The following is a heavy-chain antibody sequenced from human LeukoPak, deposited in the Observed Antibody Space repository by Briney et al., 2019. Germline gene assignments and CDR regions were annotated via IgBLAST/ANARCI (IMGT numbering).Heavy chain of an antibody. V-gene: IGHV3-30-3*01. CDR1: GFTFSSYA. J-gene: IGHJ5*02. Sequence: GGSLRLSCAASGFTFSSYAMHWVRQAPGKGREWVAVISYDGSNKYYADSVKGRFTISRDNSKNTLYLHMNSLRAEDTAVYYCAKEWEQWPTAWGQGTLVTVSS. CDR2: ISYDGSNK. CDR3: AKEWEQWPTA. D-gene: IGHD6-19*01.